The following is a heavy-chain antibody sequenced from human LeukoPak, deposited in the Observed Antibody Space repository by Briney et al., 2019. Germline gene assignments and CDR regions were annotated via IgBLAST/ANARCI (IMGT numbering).Heavy chain of an antibody. CDR1: GGTFSSYA. D-gene: IGHD3-10*01. J-gene: IGHJ4*02. CDR2: IIPILGIA. V-gene: IGHV1-69*04. Sequence: SVKVSCTASGGTFSSYAISWVRQAPGQGLEWMGRIIPILGIANYAQKFQGRVTITADKSTSTAYMELSSLRSEDTAVYYCASRGSGSYYSEYFFDYWGQGTLVTVSS. CDR3: ASRGSGSYYSEYFFDY.